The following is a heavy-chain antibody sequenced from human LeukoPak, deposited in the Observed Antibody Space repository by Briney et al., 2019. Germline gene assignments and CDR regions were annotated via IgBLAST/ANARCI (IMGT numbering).Heavy chain of an antibody. J-gene: IGHJ6*02. CDR2: IKPDGSVK. CDR3: ARDRAGGDSSYYGMDV. V-gene: IGHV3-7*01. D-gene: IGHD2-8*02. Sequence: GGSLRLSCSGFTFSSYWMSWVRQAPGRGLQWVANIKPDGSVKSYADSVKGRFTISGDNSKNSLYLQMNSLRDEDTAVYYCARDRAGGDSSYYGMDVWGQGTTVTVSS. CDR1: GFTFSSYW.